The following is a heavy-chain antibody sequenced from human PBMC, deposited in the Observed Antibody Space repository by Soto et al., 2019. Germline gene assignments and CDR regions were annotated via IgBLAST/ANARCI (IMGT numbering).Heavy chain of an antibody. CDR3: ARDHGGSHGVVGY. CDR2: ISAYNGNT. V-gene: IGHV1-18*01. J-gene: IGHJ4*02. D-gene: IGHD1-26*01. CDR1: GYTFTSYG. Sequence: ASVKFSCKASGYTFTSYGISWVRQAPGQVLECMVWISAYNGNTNYXXKLQGRVXXTTDTSTSTAXMELRXLRSDDTDVYYCARDHGGSHGVVGYWAQGTLVTVSS.